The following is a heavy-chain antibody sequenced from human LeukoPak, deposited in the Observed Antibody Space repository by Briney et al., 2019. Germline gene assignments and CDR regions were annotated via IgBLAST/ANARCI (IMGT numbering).Heavy chain of an antibody. CDR2: IYGGGNI. V-gene: IGHV3-53*01. Sequence: GGSLRLSCAASGFTFSSNYMNWVRPAPGKGLEWVSVIYGGGNIYYADSVKGRFTISRDNSKNTLYLQMNSLRAEDTAVYYCARGAGYNYPYYFDYWGQGTLVTVSS. CDR1: GFTFSSNY. J-gene: IGHJ4*02. CDR3: ARGAGYNYPYYFDY. D-gene: IGHD5-24*01.